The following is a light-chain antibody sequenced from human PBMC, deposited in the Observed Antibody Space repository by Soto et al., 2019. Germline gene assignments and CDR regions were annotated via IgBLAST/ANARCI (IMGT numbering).Light chain of an antibody. V-gene: IGKV3-15*01. Sequence: EIVMTQSPATLSMSPGERATLSCRASQSVNTNLAWYQHKPGQAPRVLIYGASSMATGIPARFSGSGSGTELTLTISSLQSEDFAVYFCQQYNDGLTFGGGTKVDIK. J-gene: IGKJ4*01. CDR1: QSVNTN. CDR2: GAS. CDR3: QQYNDGLT.